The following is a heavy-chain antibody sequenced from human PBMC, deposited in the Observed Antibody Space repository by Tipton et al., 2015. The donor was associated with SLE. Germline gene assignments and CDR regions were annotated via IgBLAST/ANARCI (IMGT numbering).Heavy chain of an antibody. CDR2: ISYSGST. J-gene: IGHJ5*02. CDR3: ASSVLQGVMLVRAES. V-gene: IGHV4-39*07. Sequence: TLSLTCTVSGGSISSSDYYWGWLRQPPGKGLEWIGTISYSGSTYYNPSLESRVTMSAGASKTQFSLNLSSVTGADTAVYYCASSVLQGVMLVRAESWGQASLVTVSS. CDR1: GGSISSSDYY. D-gene: IGHD3-10*01.